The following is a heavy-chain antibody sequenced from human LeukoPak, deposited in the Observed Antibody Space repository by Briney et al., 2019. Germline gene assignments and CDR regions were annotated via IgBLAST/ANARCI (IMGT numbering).Heavy chain of an antibody. Sequence: ASVKVSCKASGYTFTSYDINWVRQATGQGLEWMGWMNPNSGNTGYAQKFQGRVTMTRNTSISTAYMELSSLRSEDTAVYYCARSLRFSDYYYYYGMDVWDQGTTVTVSS. J-gene: IGHJ6*02. V-gene: IGHV1-8*01. CDR1: GYTFTSYD. D-gene: IGHD3-3*01. CDR3: ARSLRFSDYYYYYGMDV. CDR2: MNPNSGNT.